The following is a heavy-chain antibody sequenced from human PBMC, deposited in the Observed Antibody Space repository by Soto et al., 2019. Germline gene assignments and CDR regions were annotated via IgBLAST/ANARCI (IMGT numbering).Heavy chain of an antibody. J-gene: IGHJ4*02. CDR3: ARRLYNWNYKGSFDY. CDR1: GGSISSSSYY. Sequence: ETLSLTCTVSGGSISSSSYYWGWIRQPPGKGLEWIGSIYYSGSTYYNPSLKSRVTISVDTSKNQFSLKLSSVTAADTAVYYCARRLYNWNYKGSFDYWGQGTLVTVSS. V-gene: IGHV4-39*01. D-gene: IGHD1-7*01. CDR2: IYYSGST.